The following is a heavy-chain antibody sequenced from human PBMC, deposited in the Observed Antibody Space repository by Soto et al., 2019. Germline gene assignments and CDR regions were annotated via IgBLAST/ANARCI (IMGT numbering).Heavy chain of an antibody. D-gene: IGHD2-15*01. Sequence: GGSLRLSCAASGFTFKNYGMEWVRQAPGKGLEWVAVIEYDGNNKYYADSVKGRFTISRDNSKNTLYLQMNSLRAEDTAVYYCARDHGVAVNYYYYGMDVWGQGTTVTVSS. CDR2: IEYDGNNK. CDR3: ARDHGVAVNYYYYGMDV. V-gene: IGHV3-33*01. J-gene: IGHJ6*02. CDR1: GFTFKNYG.